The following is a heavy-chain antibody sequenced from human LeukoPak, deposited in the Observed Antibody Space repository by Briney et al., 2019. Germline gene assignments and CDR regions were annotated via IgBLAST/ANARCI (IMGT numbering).Heavy chain of an antibody. CDR1: GYTFTSYY. Sequence: ASVKVSCKASGYTFTSYYMHWVRQAPGQGLEWMGIINPSGGSTSYAQKFQGRVTMTRDTSTSTVYMELSSLRSEDTAVYYCARDGRSQAPKSNYGMDVWGQGTTVTVSS. CDR2: INPSGGST. D-gene: IGHD1-26*01. V-gene: IGHV1-46*01. J-gene: IGHJ6*02. CDR3: ARDGRSQAPKSNYGMDV.